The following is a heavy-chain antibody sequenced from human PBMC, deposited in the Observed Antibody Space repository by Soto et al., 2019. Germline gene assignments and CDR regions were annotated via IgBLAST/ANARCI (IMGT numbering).Heavy chain of an antibody. J-gene: IGHJ6*02. CDR2: VSPYNGNT. V-gene: IGHV1-18*01. Sequence: ASVKVSCKVFGYTFSTNGLSWVRQAPGQGLEWMGWVSPYNGNTYYAPGLRGRVTMTTDTSTNTAYMSLRSLRSDDTAIYYCVRGGILEANRPYYYYGLDVWGQGTPVTVSS. CDR3: VRGGILEANRPYYYYGLDV. D-gene: IGHD1-1*01. CDR1: GYTFSTNG.